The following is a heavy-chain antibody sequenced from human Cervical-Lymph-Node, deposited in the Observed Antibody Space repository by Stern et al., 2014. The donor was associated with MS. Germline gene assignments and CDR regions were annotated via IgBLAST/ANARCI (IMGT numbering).Heavy chain of an antibody. CDR2: IYYSGTT. J-gene: IGHJ3*02. CDR1: GASVGGGDWY. V-gene: IGHV4-30-4*01. D-gene: IGHD1-1*01. Sequence: VQLVESGPGLVKPSQTLSLACAVSGASVGGGDWYWSWIRQPPGKGLEWLGHIYYSGTTYYKPSLKSRLIISLDTSKNQFSLNLTSVTAADTAVYYCAGAIGKYELLESFDMLGQGTMVTVSS. CDR3: AGAIGKYELLESFDM.